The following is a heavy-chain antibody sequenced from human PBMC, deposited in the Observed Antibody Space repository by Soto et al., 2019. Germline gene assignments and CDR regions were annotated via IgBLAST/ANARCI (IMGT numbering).Heavy chain of an antibody. Sequence: AGESLKISCAASGFTFSHFAMSWVRQRPGKGLEWISGISGSGSRTYDADSVQGRFSIARDNPNSTLYLQMDSLRVEDTAVYYCAKGRRVGIGSTLDLWGQGTLVTVSS. V-gene: IGHV3-23*01. J-gene: IGHJ5*02. D-gene: IGHD2-2*01. CDR2: ISGSGSRT. CDR3: AKGRRVGIGSTLDL. CDR1: GFTFSHFA.